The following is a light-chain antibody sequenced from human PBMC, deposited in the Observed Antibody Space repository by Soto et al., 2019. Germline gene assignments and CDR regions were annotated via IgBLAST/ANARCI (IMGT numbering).Light chain of an antibody. V-gene: IGKV1-39*01. Sequence: DIQMTQSPSSLSASVGDRVTITCRASQSINSFLNWYHQTPGKAPKLLIYAASSLQSGVPSRFSVSGSGTQFTLTISSLQPEDFATYYCQQSYTTPYTFGQGTKLEIK. CDR2: AAS. J-gene: IGKJ2*01. CDR1: QSINSF. CDR3: QQSYTTPYT.